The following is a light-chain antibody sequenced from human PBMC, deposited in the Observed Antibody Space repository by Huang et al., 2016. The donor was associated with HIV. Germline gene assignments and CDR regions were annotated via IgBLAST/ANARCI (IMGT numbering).Light chain of an antibody. J-gene: IGKJ2*01. V-gene: IGKV1-5*03. Sequence: DIQMTQSPSTLSASIGDRVTITCRANQTINRWLAWYQQKLGKAPKFLIYKASSLEIGVPSRFSGSGFGTEFTLTISSLQPDDFATYYCQQYNTYPYTFGQGTKLEIK. CDR3: QQYNTYPYT. CDR1: QTINRW. CDR2: KAS.